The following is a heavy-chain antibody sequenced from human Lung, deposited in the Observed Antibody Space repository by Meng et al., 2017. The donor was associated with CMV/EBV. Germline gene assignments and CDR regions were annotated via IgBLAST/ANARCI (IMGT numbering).Heavy chain of an antibody. J-gene: IGHJ3*02. D-gene: IGHD2-15*01. V-gene: IGHV5-51*01. CDR3: ARQIGNAAHDAFDI. CDR1: GYSFTSYW. CDR2: IYPSDSDT. Sequence: KXSCXGSGYSFTSYWIGWVRQMPGKGLEWMGIIYPSDSDTRYSPSFQGQVTISADKSISTAYLQWSSLKASDTAMYYCARQIGNAAHDAFDIWGQGTMVTVSS.